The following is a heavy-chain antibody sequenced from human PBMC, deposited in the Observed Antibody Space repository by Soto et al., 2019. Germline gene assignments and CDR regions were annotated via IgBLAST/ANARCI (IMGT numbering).Heavy chain of an antibody. V-gene: IGHV3-9*01. CDR2: ISWNSGTK. CDR3: AKDFYDSSGYVDY. J-gene: IGHJ4*02. Sequence: PGGSLRLSCSASGFTFDDYAMHWVRQAPGKGLEWVSGISWNSGTKGYADSVEGRFTISRDSAKNSLYLQMNSLRAEDTALYYCAKDFYDSSGYVDYWGQGTLVTVSS. CDR1: GFTFDDYA. D-gene: IGHD3-22*01.